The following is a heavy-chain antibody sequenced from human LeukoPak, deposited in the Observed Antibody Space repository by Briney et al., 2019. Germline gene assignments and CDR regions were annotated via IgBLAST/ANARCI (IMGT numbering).Heavy chain of an antibody. CDR2: ITSSGRYI. CDR1: GFTFSSYS. V-gene: IGHV3-21*01. J-gene: IGHJ6*04. D-gene: IGHD3-10*02. CDR3: AELGITMIGGV. Sequence: GGSLRLSCAASGFTFSSYSMNWVRQAPGKGLEWVSSITSSGRYIYYADSVKGRFTISRDNAKNSLYLQMNSLRAEDTAVYYCAELGITMIGGVWGKGTTVTISS.